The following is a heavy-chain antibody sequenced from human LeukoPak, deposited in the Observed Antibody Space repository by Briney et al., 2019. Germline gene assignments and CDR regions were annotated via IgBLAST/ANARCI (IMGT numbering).Heavy chain of an antibody. J-gene: IGHJ6*02. CDR3: ARGACSSTSCYARYYYYGMDV. Sequence: QPGGSLRLSCAASGFTFTSYWMTWVRQAPGKGLEWVANINEDGGGRYYVDSVKGRFTISRDNAKNSLYLQMNSLRAEDTAVYYCARGACSSTSCYARYYYYGMDVWGQGTTVTVSS. V-gene: IGHV3-7*03. D-gene: IGHD2-2*01. CDR1: GFTFTSYW. CDR2: INEDGGGR.